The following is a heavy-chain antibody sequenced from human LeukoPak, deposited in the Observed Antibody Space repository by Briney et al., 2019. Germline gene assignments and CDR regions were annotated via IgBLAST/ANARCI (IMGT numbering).Heavy chain of an antibody. J-gene: IGHJ4*02. D-gene: IGHD6-19*01. V-gene: IGHV2-70*11. Sequence: SGPTLVNPTQTLTLTCTFSGFSLSTSGMCVSWIRQPPGKALEWLARIDWDDDKRYNGSLKTRLTISKDTSRNQLVLTISKTDPVDTATYYCARIVAVSEDYFDYWGPGNLVIVSS. CDR2: IDWDDDK. CDR3: ARIVAVSEDYFDY. CDR1: GFSLSTSGMC.